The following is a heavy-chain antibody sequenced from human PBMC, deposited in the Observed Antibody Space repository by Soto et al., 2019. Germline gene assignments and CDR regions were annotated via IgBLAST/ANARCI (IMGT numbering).Heavy chain of an antibody. V-gene: IGHV1-69*06. J-gene: IGHJ5*02. CDR1: GGSFSSYV. CDR2: IIPLSNAP. Sequence: QGQLVQSGAEVKKPGSSVKVSCKASGGSFSSYVISWIREAPGQGLEWMGGIIPLSNAPNYAQRFQHRVTMSVDKSTSTAYMELRSLRSEDTAIYYCAQETYYFHRRDYHWFDPWGQGTLVTVSS. D-gene: IGHD3-22*01. CDR3: AQETYYFHRRDYHWFDP.